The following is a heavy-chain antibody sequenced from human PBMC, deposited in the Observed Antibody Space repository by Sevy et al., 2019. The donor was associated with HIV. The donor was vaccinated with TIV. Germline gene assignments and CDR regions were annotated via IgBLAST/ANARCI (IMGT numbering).Heavy chain of an antibody. J-gene: IGHJ5*02. CDR3: AREDYYDASGGWVDP. CDR2: INPNSGGT. D-gene: IGHD3-22*01. Sequence: ASVKVSCKASGYTFTGYYMHWVRQAPGQGLEWMGRINPNSGGTNYAQKFQGRVTMTRDTSISTAYMELSRLRSDDTAVYYCAREDYYDASGGWVDPWGQGTLVTVSS. CDR1: GYTFTGYY. V-gene: IGHV1-2*06.